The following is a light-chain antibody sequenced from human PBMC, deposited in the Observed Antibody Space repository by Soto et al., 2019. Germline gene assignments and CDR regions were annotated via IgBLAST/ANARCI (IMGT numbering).Light chain of an antibody. J-gene: IGKJ1*01. CDR3: QQYGSSPQWT. Sequence: ESVVTQSRGTLSLSPGERATLSCRASQSVSSIYLAWYHQKPGQAPRLLIYCASSRATGIPDRFSGSGSVTDFTLTISRLEPEDFTVYYCQQYGSSPQWTFGHGNKVELK. CDR1: QSVSSIY. V-gene: IGKV3-20*01. CDR2: CAS.